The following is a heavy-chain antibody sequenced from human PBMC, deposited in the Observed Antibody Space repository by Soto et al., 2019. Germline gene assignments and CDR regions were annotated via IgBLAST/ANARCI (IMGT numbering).Heavy chain of an antibody. V-gene: IGHV4-59*01. J-gene: IGHJ4*02. CDR2: IYYSGST. CDR1: GGSISSYY. CDR3: ARALFGEFDY. D-gene: IGHD3-10*01. Sequence: PSETLSLTCTVSGGSISSYYWSWIRQPPGKGLEWIGYIYYSGSTNYNPSLKSRVTISVDTSKNQFSLKLSSVTAADTAVYYCARALFGEFDYRGQGTLVTVSS.